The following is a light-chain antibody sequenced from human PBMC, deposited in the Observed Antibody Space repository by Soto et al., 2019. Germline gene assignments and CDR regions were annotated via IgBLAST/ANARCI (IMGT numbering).Light chain of an antibody. CDR2: RNN. CDR1: RSDIGRNY. J-gene: IGLJ3*02. Sequence: QSVLTQPPSASGTPGQRVSISCSGSRSDIGRNYVYWYQQLPGTAPKLLIQRNNERPSGVTDRFSGSKSGTSVSLAISGLRSEDESTYYCAAWDCTLNVQVFGGGTHLTVL. V-gene: IGLV1-47*01. CDR3: AAWDCTLNVQV.